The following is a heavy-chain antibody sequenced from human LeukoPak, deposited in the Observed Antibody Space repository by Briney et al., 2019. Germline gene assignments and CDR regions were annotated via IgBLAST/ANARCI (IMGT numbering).Heavy chain of an antibody. D-gene: IGHD3-3*01. J-gene: IGHJ6*02. V-gene: IGHV1-18*01. CDR2: ISAYNGNT. CDR3: ARAIELRFLEWLPRHYYYGMDV. CDR1: GYTFTSYG. Sequence: ASVKVSCKASGYTFTSYGISWVRQAPGQGLEWMGWISAYNGNTNYAQKLQGRVTMTTDTSTSTAYMELRSLRSDDTAVYYCARAIELRFLEWLPRHYYYGMDVWGQGTTVTVSS.